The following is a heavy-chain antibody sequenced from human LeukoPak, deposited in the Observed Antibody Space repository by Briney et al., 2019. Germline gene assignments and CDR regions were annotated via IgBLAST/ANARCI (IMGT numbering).Heavy chain of an antibody. CDR1: GGSFSGYY. Sequence: SETLSLTCAVYGGSFSGYYWSWLRQPPGKGLEWIGEINHSGSTNYNPSLKSRVTISVDTSKNQFSLKLSSVTAADTAVYYCAREPYNYYDSSGYYRRRGSRYFDYWGQGTLVTVSS. CDR2: INHSGST. J-gene: IGHJ4*02. D-gene: IGHD3-22*01. CDR3: AREPYNYYDSSGYYRRRGSRYFDY. V-gene: IGHV4-34*01.